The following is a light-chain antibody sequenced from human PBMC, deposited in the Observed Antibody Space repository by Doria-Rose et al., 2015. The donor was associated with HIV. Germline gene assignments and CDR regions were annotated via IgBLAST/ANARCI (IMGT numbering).Light chain of an antibody. V-gene: IGKV3-20*01. J-gene: IGKJ1*01. CDR1: QSFSSTY. CDR2: DGS. CDR3: HQYGTSWT. Sequence: TQSPGTLPLSPGERATLSCRASQSFSSTYLAWYQQKPGQAPSLLIYDGSTSATGIPDRFSASGSGTDFTLTSNRLEPEDFALYYCHQYGTSWTFGQGTKVEI.